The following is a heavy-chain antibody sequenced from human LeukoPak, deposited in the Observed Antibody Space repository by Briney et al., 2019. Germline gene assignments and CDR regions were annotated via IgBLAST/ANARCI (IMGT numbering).Heavy chain of an antibody. CDR2: IYYSGST. CDR3: ARGSGDSSGYYYTEDGSFDY. D-gene: IGHD3-22*01. V-gene: IGHV4-59*12. Sequence: SETLSLTCTVSGGSISSYYWSWIRQPPGKGLEWIGYIYYSGSTKYNPSLKSRVTMSVDTSKNQFSLKLSSVTAADTAVYYCARGSGDSSGYYYTEDGSFDYWGQGTLVTVSS. J-gene: IGHJ4*02. CDR1: GGSISSYY.